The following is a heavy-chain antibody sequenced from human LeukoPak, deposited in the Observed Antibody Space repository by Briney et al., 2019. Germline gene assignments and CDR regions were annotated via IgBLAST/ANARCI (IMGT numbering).Heavy chain of an antibody. J-gene: IGHJ4*02. Sequence: GGSLRLSCAASGFTFSGYTMSWVRQAPGKGLEWVSAISGSGGSTYYADSVKGRFTISRDNSKNTLYLQMNSLRAEDTAVYYCAKTRDYDSSGYSTTPYFDYWGQGTLVTVSS. CDR3: AKTRDYDSSGYSTTPYFDY. V-gene: IGHV3-23*01. CDR2: ISGSGGST. CDR1: GFTFSGYT. D-gene: IGHD3-22*01.